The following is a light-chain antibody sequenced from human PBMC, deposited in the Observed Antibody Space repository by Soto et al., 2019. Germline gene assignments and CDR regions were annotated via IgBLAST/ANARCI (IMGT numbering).Light chain of an antibody. J-gene: IGLJ2*01. CDR1: SSDVGGYNY. Sequence: QSALTQPPSASGSPGQSVTISCTGTSSDVGGYNYVSWYQQHPGKAPTLMIYEVSKRPSGFPDRFSGSKSGNTASLTVSGLQAEDEADYYCSSYAGSKGVFGGGTKLTVL. V-gene: IGLV2-8*01. CDR3: SSYAGSKGV. CDR2: EVS.